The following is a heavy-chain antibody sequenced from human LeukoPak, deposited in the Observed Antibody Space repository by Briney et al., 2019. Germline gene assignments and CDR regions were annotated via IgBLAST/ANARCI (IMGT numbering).Heavy chain of an antibody. CDR1: DDSISSFY. V-gene: IGHV4-59*01. Sequence: SETLSLTCTVSDDSISSFYWSWIRQPPGKGLEWIGYIYYTGSTSYNPSLKGRLTISVATSKNQFSLKLNSVTAADTDMYYCARGGDYDSSGSYYVHAFDIWGQGTMVTVSS. CDR3: ARGGDYDSSGSYYVHAFDI. D-gene: IGHD3-22*01. J-gene: IGHJ3*02. CDR2: IYYTGST.